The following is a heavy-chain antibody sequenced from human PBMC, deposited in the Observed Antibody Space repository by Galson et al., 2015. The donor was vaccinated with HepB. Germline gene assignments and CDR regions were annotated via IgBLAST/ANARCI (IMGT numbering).Heavy chain of an antibody. Sequence: LRLSSPDHAFTYRGYVMLWAAQAPGKGLEWVAVISYDGSNKYYADSVKGRFTISRDNSKNTLYLQMNSLRAEDTAVYYCAREGFPLWGSSSSPLDYWGQGTLVTVSS. V-gene: IGHV3-30-3*01. D-gene: IGHD6-13*01. CDR1: AFTYRGYV. CDR2: ISYDGSNK. CDR3: AREGFPLWGSSSSPLDY. J-gene: IGHJ4*02.